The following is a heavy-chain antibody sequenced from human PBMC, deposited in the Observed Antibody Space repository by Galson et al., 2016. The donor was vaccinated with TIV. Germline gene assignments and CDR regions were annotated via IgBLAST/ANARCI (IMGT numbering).Heavy chain of an antibody. CDR2: LNPSGVTT. J-gene: IGHJ4*02. V-gene: IGHV1-46*01. CDR3: SREKYSCFGF. D-gene: IGHD5-12*01. CDR1: GYIFTTYY. Sequence: SVKVSCKASGYIFTTYYIHWVRQAPGQGLEWMGMLNPSGVTTSYAEKFQDRVTMSMDTSTSTFYMELSSLTSKDTAIYYCSREKYSCFGFWGQGTLVTVSS.